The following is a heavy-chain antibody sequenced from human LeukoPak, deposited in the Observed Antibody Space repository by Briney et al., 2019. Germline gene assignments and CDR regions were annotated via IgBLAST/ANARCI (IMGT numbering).Heavy chain of an antibody. CDR2: ISSSSSYI. V-gene: IGHV3-21*04. Sequence: GGSLRLSCAASGFTFSSYSMNWVRQAPGKGLEWVSSISSSSSYIYYADSVEGRFTISRDNAKNSLYLQMNSLRAEDTAVYYCARARSDVWGSYYVYWGQGTLVTVSS. D-gene: IGHD3-16*01. CDR3: ARARSDVWGSYYVY. CDR1: GFTFSSYS. J-gene: IGHJ4*02.